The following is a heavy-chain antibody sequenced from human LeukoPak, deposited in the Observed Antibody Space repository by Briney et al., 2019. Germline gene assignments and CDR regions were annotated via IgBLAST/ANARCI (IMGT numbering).Heavy chain of an antibody. Sequence: GGSLRLSCAASGFTFSNYGMTWVRQAPGKGLEWVSTFSGSGGRAYYADSVKGRFTISRDNAKNSLYLQMNSLRAEDTAVYYCAELGITMIGGVWGKGTTVTISS. CDR2: FSGSGGRA. CDR1: GFTFSNYG. D-gene: IGHD3-10*02. J-gene: IGHJ6*04. CDR3: AELGITMIGGV. V-gene: IGHV3-23*01.